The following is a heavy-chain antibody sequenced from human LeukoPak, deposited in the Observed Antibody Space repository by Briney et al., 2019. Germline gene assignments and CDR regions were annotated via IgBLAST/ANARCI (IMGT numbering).Heavy chain of an antibody. Sequence: SETLSLTCDVSGGSITQTNYWTWVRQPPEKGLEWIGEVNLQGGTNYNPSLLRRVAISVDTSANHVSLQMTSVTAADTAVYYCARGGNKWELDNWFDPWGQGTLVTVSS. CDR2: VNLQGGT. CDR3: ARGGNKWELDNWFDP. J-gene: IGHJ5*02. D-gene: IGHD1-26*01. V-gene: IGHV4-4*02. CDR1: GGSITQTNY.